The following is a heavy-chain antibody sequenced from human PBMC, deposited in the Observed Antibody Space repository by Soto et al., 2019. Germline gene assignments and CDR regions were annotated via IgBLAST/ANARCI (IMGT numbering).Heavy chain of an antibody. CDR1: GFTFTNSA. J-gene: IGHJ3*01. Sequence: ASVKVSCKTSGFTFTNSAVQWVRQAPGQRLEWIGWIIVGSGQTKSAQNLQERITITRDMSTSTAYMELSSLRSEDTAVYYCAAELYSGGSCCSFDVWGQGTMGTVS. CDR3: AAELYSGGSCCSFDV. CDR2: IIVGSGQT. V-gene: IGHV1-58*01. D-gene: IGHD2-15*01.